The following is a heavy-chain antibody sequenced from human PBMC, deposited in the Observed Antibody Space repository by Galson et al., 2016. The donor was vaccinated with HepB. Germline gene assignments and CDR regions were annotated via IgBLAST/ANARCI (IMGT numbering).Heavy chain of an antibody. CDR2: IYYNENP. CDR1: GDSISNGGYY. J-gene: IGHJ5*02. CDR3: ASDYQLLPYNWFDP. Sequence: TLSLTCTVSGDSISNGGYYWNWLRQHPGRGLEWIGYIYYNENPYYNPSLKSRVSMSVDSSKNQFSLKLSSVTAADTAVYYCASDYQLLPYNWFDPWGQGTLVTVSS. D-gene: IGHD2-2*01. V-gene: IGHV4-31*03.